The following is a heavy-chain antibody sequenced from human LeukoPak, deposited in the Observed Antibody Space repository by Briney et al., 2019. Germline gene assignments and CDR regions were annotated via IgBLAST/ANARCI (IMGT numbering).Heavy chain of an antibody. V-gene: IGHV1-18*01. CDR1: GYTFTSYG. CDR3: AANTYYDFWSGLDY. D-gene: IGHD3-3*01. Sequence: GASVKVSCKASGYTFTSYGISWVRQAPGQGLEWMGWISAYNGNTNYAQKLQGRVTITRDMSTSTAYMELSSLRSEDTAVYYCAANTYYDFWSGLDYWGQGTLVTVSS. J-gene: IGHJ4*02. CDR2: ISAYNGNT.